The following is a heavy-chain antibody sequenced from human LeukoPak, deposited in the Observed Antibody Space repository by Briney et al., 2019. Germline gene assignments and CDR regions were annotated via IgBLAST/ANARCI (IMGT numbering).Heavy chain of an antibody. D-gene: IGHD6-25*01. CDR2: TTHSGST. CDR1: GGSFTAYY. CDR3: ARWSAAVPKMFDP. Sequence: SETLSLTCAVYGGSFTAYYWTWIRQSPGKGLEWIGETTHSGSTHYNPSLESRVAISVDTSKNQFSLNLTSLTAADTAVYYCARWSAAVPKMFDPWGQGTLVTVSS. J-gene: IGHJ5*02. V-gene: IGHV4-34*01.